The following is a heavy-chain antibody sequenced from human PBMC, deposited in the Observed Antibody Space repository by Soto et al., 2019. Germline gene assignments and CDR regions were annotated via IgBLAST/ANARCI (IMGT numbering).Heavy chain of an antibody. CDR1: GFTFSNAW. CDR3: YTEHTLFMAH. V-gene: IGHV3-15*01. Sequence: EAQLVESGGGLVTPGESLGLSCVASGFTFSNAWMSWVRQVPGKGLEWIGRITSKSAGATTAYAAPVTGRFTVSRDDLKNTLNLQVNSLKAEDTGIYHCYTEHTLFMAHWGQGTLVTVSS. J-gene: IGHJ4*02. CDR2: ITSKSAGATT.